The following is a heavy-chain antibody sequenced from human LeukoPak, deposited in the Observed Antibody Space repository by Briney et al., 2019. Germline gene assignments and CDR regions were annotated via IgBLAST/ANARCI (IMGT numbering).Heavy chain of an antibody. CDR1: GFTFRSSW. Sequence: GGSLRLSCAASGFTFRSSWMHWVRQAPGKGLVWVSRINTDGSSTSYADSVKGRFTISRDSAKNTLYLQMNSLRAEDTAVYYCARVGYGGTWYVDYWGQGTLVTVSS. CDR2: INTDGSST. V-gene: IGHV3-74*01. J-gene: IGHJ4*02. CDR3: ARVGYGGTWYVDY. D-gene: IGHD6-13*01.